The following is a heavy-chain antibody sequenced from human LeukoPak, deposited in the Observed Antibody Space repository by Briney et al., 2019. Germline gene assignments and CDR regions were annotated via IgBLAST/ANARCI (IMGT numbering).Heavy chain of an antibody. V-gene: IGHV4-59*01. J-gene: IGHJ4*02. D-gene: IGHD3-10*01. CDR1: GGSISSYY. CDR2: IYYSGST. CDR3: ARGRGSGSYTHHD. Sequence: SETLSLTCTGSGGSISSYYWSWIRQPPGKGLEWIGYIYYSGSTNYNPSLKSRVTISVDTSKNQFSLKLSSVTAADTAVYYCARGRGSGSYTHHDWGQGTLVTVSS.